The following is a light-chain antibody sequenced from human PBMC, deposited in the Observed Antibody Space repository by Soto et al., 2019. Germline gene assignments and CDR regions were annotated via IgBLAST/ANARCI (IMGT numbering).Light chain of an antibody. Sequence: QSVLTQPPSASGTPGQRVTISCSGSSSNIGSNTVNWYQQLPGTAPKLLIYSNNQRPLGVPDRFSGSKSGTSASLAISGLQSEDEADYNCAAWDDSLNGPVFGGGTKVTVL. CDR1: SSNIGSNT. CDR3: AAWDDSLNGPV. CDR2: SNN. J-gene: IGLJ3*02. V-gene: IGLV1-44*01.